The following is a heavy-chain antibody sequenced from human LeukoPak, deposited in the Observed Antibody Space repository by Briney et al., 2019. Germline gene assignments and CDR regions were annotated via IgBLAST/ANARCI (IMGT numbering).Heavy chain of an antibody. Sequence: GSLRLSCAASGFTLSYYWMTWVRRAPGKGLEGVANLMQDGSEKYYVDSVKGRFTISRDNAKNSLYLQMISLRAEDTAVYYCARHSAGYTTFFDYWGQGTLVTVSS. V-gene: IGHV3-7*04. J-gene: IGHJ4*02. CDR2: LMQDGSEK. CDR1: GFTLSYYW. CDR3: ARHSAGYTTFFDY. D-gene: IGHD5-24*01.